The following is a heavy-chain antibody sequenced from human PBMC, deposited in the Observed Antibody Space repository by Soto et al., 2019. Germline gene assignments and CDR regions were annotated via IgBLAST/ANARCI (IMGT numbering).Heavy chain of an antibody. Sequence: GASVKVSCKASGYTFTSYGISWVRQAPGQGLEWMGWISAYNGNTNYAQKLQGRVTMTTDTSTSTAYMELRSLRSDDTAVYYCAREIGGYDSTPFDYWGQGTLVTVAS. CDR2: ISAYNGNT. J-gene: IGHJ4*02. CDR3: AREIGGYDSTPFDY. V-gene: IGHV1-18*01. D-gene: IGHD5-12*01. CDR1: GYTFTSYG.